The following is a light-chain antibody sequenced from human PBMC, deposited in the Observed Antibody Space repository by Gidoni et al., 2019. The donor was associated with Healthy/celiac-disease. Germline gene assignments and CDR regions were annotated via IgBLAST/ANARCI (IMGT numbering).Light chain of an antibody. CDR3: QQYGSSPLIT. J-gene: IGKJ5*01. V-gene: IGKV3-20*01. Sequence: ELVLTQSPGTLSLSPGERATLSCRASQSVSSSYLAWYQQKPGQAPRLLIYGASSRATGIPDRFSGSGSGTDFTLTISRLEPEDFAVYYCQQYGSSPLITFGQXTRLEIK. CDR2: GAS. CDR1: QSVSSSY.